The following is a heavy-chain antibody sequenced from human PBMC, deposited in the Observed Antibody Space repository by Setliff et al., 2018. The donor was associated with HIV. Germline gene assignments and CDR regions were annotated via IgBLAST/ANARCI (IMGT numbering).Heavy chain of an antibody. CDR2: ISYDGSNK. D-gene: IGHD6-19*01. CDR1: GFTFSSYA. J-gene: IGHJ4*02. V-gene: IGHV3-30*07. CDR3: AKEVSGGGWPRWGDQ. Sequence: GGSLRLSCAASGFTFSSYAMHWVRQAPGKGLEWVAVISYDGSNKYYADSVKGRFTISRDNSRNTLYLQLNSLRVEDTAVYFCAKEVSGGGWPRWGDQWGQGTRVTVSS.